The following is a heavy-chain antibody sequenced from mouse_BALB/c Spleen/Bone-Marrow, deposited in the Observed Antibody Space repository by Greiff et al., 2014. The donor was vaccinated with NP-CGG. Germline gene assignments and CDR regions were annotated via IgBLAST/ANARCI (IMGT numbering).Heavy chain of an antibody. CDR3: TREGNFITTVVDDFDY. J-gene: IGHJ2*01. V-gene: IGHV1-15*01. CDR1: GYTFTDYE. D-gene: IGHD1-1*01. CDR2: IDPETGGT. Sequence: QVQLQQSGAELVRPGAPVTLSCKASGYTFTDYEMHWVKQTPVHGLEWIGAIDPETGGTAYNQKFKGKATLTADKSSSTAYMELRSLTSRDSAVYYCTREGNFITTVVDDFDYWGQGTTPTVSS.